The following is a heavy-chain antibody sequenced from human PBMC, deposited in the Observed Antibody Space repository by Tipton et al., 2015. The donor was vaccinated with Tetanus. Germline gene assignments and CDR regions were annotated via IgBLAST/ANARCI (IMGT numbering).Heavy chain of an antibody. Sequence: TLSLTCTISGGSIGNYLWIWVRQPAGKGLEWIGRILASGDTNYNPSLKSRVRMSVDTSKNQFSLRLTSVTAADTAVYYCARHLYGYWFDPWGQGALVTVSS. CDR2: ILASGDT. D-gene: IGHD3-10*01. CDR1: GGSIGNYL. J-gene: IGHJ5*02. CDR3: ARHLYGYWFDP. V-gene: IGHV4-4*07.